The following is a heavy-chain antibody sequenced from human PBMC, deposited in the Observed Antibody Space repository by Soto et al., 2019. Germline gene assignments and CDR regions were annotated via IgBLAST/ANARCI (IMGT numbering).Heavy chain of an antibody. CDR1: GYTFTGYY. D-gene: IGHD6-13*01. J-gene: IGHJ6*02. Sequence: ASVKVSCKASGYTFTGYYMHWVRQVPGQGLEWMGWINPNSGDTKYVQEFQGWVTMTRDTSISTAYMELSRLRSDDTAVYYCARVEIAAAGSFYGMDVWGQGTTVTVSS. CDR3: ARVEIAAAGSFYGMDV. CDR2: INPNSGDT. V-gene: IGHV1-2*04.